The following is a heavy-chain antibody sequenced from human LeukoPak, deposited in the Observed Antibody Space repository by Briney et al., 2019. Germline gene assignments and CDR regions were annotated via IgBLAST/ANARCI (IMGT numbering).Heavy chain of an antibody. J-gene: IGHJ4*02. CDR3: AKRLVGGSGLYNIDC. CDR2: ITGTGSST. Sequence: GGSLRLSCAASGFTFSSYAMSWVRQAPGKGLEWVSAITGTGSSTYYADSVKGRFTISRDNSKNTLYLQMNSLRAEDTALYYCAKRLVGGSGLYNIDCWGQGTLVTVSS. V-gene: IGHV3-23*01. CDR1: GFTFSSYA. D-gene: IGHD6-19*01.